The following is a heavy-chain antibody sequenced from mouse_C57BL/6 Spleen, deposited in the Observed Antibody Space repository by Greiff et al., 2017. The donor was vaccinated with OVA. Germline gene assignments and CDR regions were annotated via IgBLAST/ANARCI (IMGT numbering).Heavy chain of an antibody. J-gene: IGHJ1*03. D-gene: IGHD1-1*01. CDR2: IDPSDSYT. V-gene: IGHV1-69*01. CDR3: ARKGLYYGSSDWYFDV. CDR1: GYTFTSYW. Sequence: QVQLQQPGAELVMPGASVKLSCKASGYTFTSYWMHWVKQRPGQGLEWIGEIDPSDSYTNYNQKFKGKSTLTVDKSSSTAYMQLSSLTSEDSAVYYCARKGLYYGSSDWYFDVWGTGTTVTVSS.